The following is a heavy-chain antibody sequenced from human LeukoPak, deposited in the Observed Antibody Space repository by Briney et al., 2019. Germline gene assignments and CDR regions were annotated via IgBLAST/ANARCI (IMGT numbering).Heavy chain of an antibody. CDR2: IWYDGSNK. J-gene: IGHJ3*02. Sequence: GGSLRLSCAASGFTFSSYGMHWVRQAPGKGLEWVAVIWYDGSNKYYADSVKGRFTISRDNSKNTLYLQMNSLRTEDTAVYYCARDNQWLTDAFDIWGQGTMVTVSS. CDR1: GFTFSSYG. V-gene: IGHV3-33*01. CDR3: ARDNQWLTDAFDI. D-gene: IGHD6-19*01.